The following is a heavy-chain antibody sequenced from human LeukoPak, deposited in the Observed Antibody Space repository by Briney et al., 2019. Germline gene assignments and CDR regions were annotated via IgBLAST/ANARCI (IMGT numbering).Heavy chain of an antibody. CDR1: GFTFSSYA. CDR3: AKPQPGYDVWSGYDYFDY. V-gene: IGHV3-23*01. D-gene: IGHD3-3*01. CDR2: ISGSGGST. Sequence: GGSLRLSCAASGFTFSSYAMRWVRQAPGKGLEWVSAISGSGGSTYYADSVKGRFTISRDNSKNTLYLQMNSLRAEDTAVHYCAKPQPGYDVWSGYDYFDYCGQGNLVTVSS. J-gene: IGHJ4*02.